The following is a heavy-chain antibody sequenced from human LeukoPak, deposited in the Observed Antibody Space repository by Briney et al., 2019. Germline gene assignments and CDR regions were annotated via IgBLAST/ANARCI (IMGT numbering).Heavy chain of an antibody. CDR3: ARDSRNCGGDCYYDY. CDR2: IIPILGIA. D-gene: IGHD2-21*02. J-gene: IGHJ4*02. V-gene: IGHV1-69*04. Sequence: GASVKVSCKSSGGTFSSYTISWVRQAPGQGLEWMGRIIPILGIANYAQKFQGRVTITADKSTSTAYMELSSLRSEDTAVYYCARDSRNCGGDCYYDYWGQGTLVTVSS. CDR1: GGTFSSYT.